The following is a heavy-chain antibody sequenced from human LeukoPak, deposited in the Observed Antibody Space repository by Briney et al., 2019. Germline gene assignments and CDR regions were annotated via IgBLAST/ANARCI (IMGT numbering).Heavy chain of an antibody. V-gene: IGHV3-21*01. J-gene: IGHJ4*02. D-gene: IGHD2-15*01. CDR3: ARDKRSGPPDY. Sequence: GGSLRLSCAASGFTFSSYSMNWVRQAPGKGLEWASSISSSSSYIYYADSVKGRFTISRDNAKNSLYLQMNSLRAEDTAVHYCARDKRSGPPDYWGQGTLVTVSS. CDR1: GFTFSSYS. CDR2: ISSSSSYI.